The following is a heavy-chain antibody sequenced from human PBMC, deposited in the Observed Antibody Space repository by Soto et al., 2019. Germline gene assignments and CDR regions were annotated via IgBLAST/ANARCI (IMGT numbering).Heavy chain of an antibody. J-gene: IGHJ6*03. CDR1: GFTFDDYA. CDR3: AKGNSPVSLYYYYYMDV. D-gene: IGHD2-21*01. V-gene: IGHV3-9*01. CDR2: ISWNSGSI. Sequence: GGSLRLSCAASGFTFDDYAMHWVRQAPGKGLEWVSGISWNSGSIGYADSVKGRFTISRDNAKNSLYLQMNSLRAEDTALYYCAKGNSPVSLYYYYYMDVWGKGTTVTVSS.